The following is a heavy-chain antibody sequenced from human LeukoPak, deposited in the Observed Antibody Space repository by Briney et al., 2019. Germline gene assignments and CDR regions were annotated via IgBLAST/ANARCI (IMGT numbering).Heavy chain of an antibody. Sequence: PSETLSLTCAVYGGSFSGYYWSWIRQPPGKGLEWIGEINHSGSTNYNPSLKSRVTISVDTSKNQFSLKLSSVTAADTAVYYCARRRGYDILTGYYKGGVDYFDYWGQGTLVTASS. V-gene: IGHV4-34*01. J-gene: IGHJ4*02. CDR3: ARRRGYDILTGYYKGGVDYFDY. CDR2: INHSGST. CDR1: GGSFSGYY. D-gene: IGHD3-9*01.